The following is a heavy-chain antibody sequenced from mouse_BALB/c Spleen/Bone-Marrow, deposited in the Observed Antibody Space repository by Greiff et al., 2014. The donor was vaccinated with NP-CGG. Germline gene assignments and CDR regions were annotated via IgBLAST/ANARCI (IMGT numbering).Heavy chain of an antibody. CDR3: ARDSLYYYGSSYGYFDV. D-gene: IGHD1-1*01. CDR1: GFTFSDYY. Sequence: VQLKEPGGGLMKPGGSLKLSCAASGFTFSDYYMYWVRQTPEKRLEWVATISNGGSYTYYPDSVKGRFTISRDNAKNNLYLQMSSLKSEDTAMYYCARDSLYYYGSSYGYFDVWGAGTTVTVSS. J-gene: IGHJ1*01. CDR2: ISNGGSYT. V-gene: IGHV5-4*02.